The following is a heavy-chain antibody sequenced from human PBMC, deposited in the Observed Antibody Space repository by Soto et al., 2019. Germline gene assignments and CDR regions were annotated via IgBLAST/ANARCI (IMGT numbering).Heavy chain of an antibody. CDR1: AFTFSDYY. CDR2: ISGNGNTI. D-gene: IGHD2-15*01. V-gene: IGHV3-11*01. J-gene: IGHJ4*02. Sequence: PGGSLRLSCAASAFTFSDYYMGWIRQAPGKGLEWLSYISGNGNTIYYADSVKGRFTVSRDNTKNLLYLQTNSLRAEDTAVYYCAASAVVAAHYWGQGALVTVSS. CDR3: AASAVVAAHY.